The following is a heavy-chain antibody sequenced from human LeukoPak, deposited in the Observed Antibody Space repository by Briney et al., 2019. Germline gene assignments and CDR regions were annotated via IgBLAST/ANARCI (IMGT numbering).Heavy chain of an antibody. CDR1: GYSISSGYY. J-gene: IGHJ5*02. V-gene: IGHV4-38-2*02. CDR2: IYQSGNT. D-gene: IGHD2-8*01. Sequence: TPSETLSLTCTVSGYSISSGYYWGWIRQPPGQGLEWIGSIYQSGNTYYNLSLKSRVTLSADTSRNQFSLKLSSVTAADTAMYFCARADGYCTNTLCYNWFDPWGQGTLVTVSS. CDR3: ARADGYCTNTLCYNWFDP.